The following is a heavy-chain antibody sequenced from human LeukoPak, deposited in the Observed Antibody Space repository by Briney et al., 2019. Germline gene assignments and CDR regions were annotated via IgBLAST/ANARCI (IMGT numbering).Heavy chain of an antibody. CDR1: GFTFISYA. V-gene: IGHV3-23*01. J-gene: IGHJ5*02. Sequence: GGSLRLSCAASGFTFISYAMSWVRQAPGKGLEWVSAISGSGGSTYYADSVKGRFTISRDNSKNTLYLQMNSLRAEDTAVYYCAKDQDIVVVPAAINNWFDPWGQGTLVTVSS. CDR3: AKDQDIVVVPAAINNWFDP. D-gene: IGHD2-2*02. CDR2: ISGSGGST.